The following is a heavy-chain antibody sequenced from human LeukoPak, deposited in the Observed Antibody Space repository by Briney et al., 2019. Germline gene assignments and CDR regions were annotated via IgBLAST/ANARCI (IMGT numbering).Heavy chain of an antibody. CDR3: ARFTRSASYEVY. J-gene: IGHJ4*02. CDR2: RKADGSQK. CDR1: GLTFSNSW. Sequence: GGSLRLSSAASGLTFSNSWMSWVRQAPEKGLEWVANRKADGSQKDYVDSMKGRFTVSRDNAKNSVYLEMKSLRVEDTAIYYCARFTRSASYEVYWGQGTLVTVSS. V-gene: IGHV3-7*01. D-gene: IGHD3-10*01.